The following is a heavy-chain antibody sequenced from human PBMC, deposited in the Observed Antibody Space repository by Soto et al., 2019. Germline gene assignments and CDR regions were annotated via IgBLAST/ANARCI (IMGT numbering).Heavy chain of an antibody. V-gene: IGHV1-3*05. CDR3: ARHRSDPDYYYGMDV. J-gene: IGHJ6*02. CDR1: GYTFTSYA. Sequence: QVQLVQSGAEEKKPGASVKVSCKASGYTFTSYAMHWVRQAPGQRLEWMGWINAGNGNTKYSQKFQGRVTITRDTAASTAYMELSSLRSEDTAVYYCARHRSDPDYYYGMDVWGQGTTVTVSS. D-gene: IGHD6-25*01. CDR2: INAGNGNT.